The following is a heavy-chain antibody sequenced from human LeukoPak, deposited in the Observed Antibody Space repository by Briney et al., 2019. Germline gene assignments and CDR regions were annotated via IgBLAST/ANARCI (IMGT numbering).Heavy chain of an antibody. CDR3: ARGSSGYYCDHFQH. Sequence: GGSLRLSCAASGFTFSNFWMTWIRQAPGKGLEWVANIKQDGIEKYYADSVEGRFTVSRDNTKNTMFLQMDSLRVEDTAVYYCARGSSGYYCDHFQHWGQGSLVTVSS. J-gene: IGHJ1*01. D-gene: IGHD3-22*01. V-gene: IGHV3-7*01. CDR2: IKQDGIEK. CDR1: GFTFSNFW.